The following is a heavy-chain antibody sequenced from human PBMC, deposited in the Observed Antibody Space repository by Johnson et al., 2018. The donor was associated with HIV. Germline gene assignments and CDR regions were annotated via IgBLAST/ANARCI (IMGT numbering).Heavy chain of an antibody. CDR2: IYSGGST. V-gene: IGHV3-66*04. CDR1: GFTVSSNY. D-gene: IGHD1-26*01. CDR3: ARLPGGASRDAFHI. Sequence: VQLVESGGGLVQPGGSLRLSCAASGFTVSSNYMSWVCQAPGKGLEWVSVIYSGGSTYYADSVKGRFTISRDNSKNTLYLQMHRLRAEDTAFYYCARLPGGASRDAFHIWGQGTMVTVSS. J-gene: IGHJ3*02.